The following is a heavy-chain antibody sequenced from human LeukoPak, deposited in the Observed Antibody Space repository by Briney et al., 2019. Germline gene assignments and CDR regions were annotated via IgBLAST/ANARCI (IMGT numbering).Heavy chain of an antibody. Sequence: ASVKVSCKASGYTFTSYGISWVRQAPGQGLEWMGWISAYNGNTNYAQKLQGRVTMTTDTSTSTAYMELRSLRSDDTAVYYCARGWDSSGWYLAEYFQHWGQGTLVTVSS. CDR1: GYTFTSYG. CDR3: ARGWDSSGWYLAEYFQH. J-gene: IGHJ1*01. CDR2: ISAYNGNT. D-gene: IGHD6-19*01. V-gene: IGHV1-18*01.